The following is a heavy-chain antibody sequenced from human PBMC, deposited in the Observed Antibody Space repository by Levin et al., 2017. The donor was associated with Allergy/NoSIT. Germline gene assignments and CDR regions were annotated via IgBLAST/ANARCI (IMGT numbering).Heavy chain of an antibody. J-gene: IGHJ3*02. V-gene: IGHV4-34*01. CDR1: GGSFSGYY. CDR3: ARVWGYSGYDLTHAFDI. D-gene: IGHD5-12*01. CDR2: INHSGST. Sequence: SETLSLTCAVYGGSFSGYYWSWIRQPPGKGLEWIGEINHSGSTNYNPSLKSRVTISVDTSKNQFSLKLSSVTAADTAVYYCARVWGYSGYDLTHAFDIWGQGTMVTVSS.